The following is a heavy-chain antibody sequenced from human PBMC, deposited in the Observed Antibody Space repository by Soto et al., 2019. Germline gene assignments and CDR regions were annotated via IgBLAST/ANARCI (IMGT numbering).Heavy chain of an antibody. Sequence: GGSLRLSCTASGFTFGDYAMSWFRQAPGKGLEWVGFIRSKDYGGTTEYAASVKGRFTISSDDSKSIAYLQMNSLKTEDTAVYYCTRVPYSNPPYYYYYYMDVWGKGTTVTVSS. CDR2: IRSKDYGGTT. J-gene: IGHJ6*03. V-gene: IGHV3-49*03. CDR1: GFTFGDYA. CDR3: TRVPYSNPPYYYYYYMDV. D-gene: IGHD4-4*01.